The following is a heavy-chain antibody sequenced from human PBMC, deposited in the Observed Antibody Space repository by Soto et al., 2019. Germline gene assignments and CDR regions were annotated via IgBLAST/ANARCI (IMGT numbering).Heavy chain of an antibody. CDR3: SISNSYGRGDF. CDR2: IIPVFGTT. V-gene: IGHV1-69*01. D-gene: IGHD4-17*01. CDR1: GGTLNSYT. Sequence: QVQLVQSGAEVKKPGSSVRVSCKASGGTLNSYTISWVRQAPGQGLEWMGGIIPVFGTTDYAQKFQGRVTITADQSTGTAYLDLCSLRSEDTAIYYCSISNSYGRGDFWGQGTLVNVSS. J-gene: IGHJ4*02.